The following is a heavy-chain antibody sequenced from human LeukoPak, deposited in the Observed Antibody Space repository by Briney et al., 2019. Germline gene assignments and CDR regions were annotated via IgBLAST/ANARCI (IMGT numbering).Heavy chain of an antibody. Sequence: SETLSLTCAVYGDSFNTYYWTWLRQPPGKGLEWIGEINRSGSINYNPSLKSRVTMSVDTSKNQLSLTLTSVTAADTAVYYCTATPYRDGPLNYWGQGTLVTVSS. CDR3: TATPYRDGPLNY. D-gene: IGHD5-24*01. V-gene: IGHV4-34*01. J-gene: IGHJ4*02. CDR1: GDSFNTYY. CDR2: INRSGSI.